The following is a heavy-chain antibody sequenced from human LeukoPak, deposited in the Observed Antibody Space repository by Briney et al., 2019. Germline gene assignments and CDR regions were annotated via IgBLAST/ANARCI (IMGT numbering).Heavy chain of an antibody. CDR2: IIPILGTA. V-gene: IGHV1-69*05. Sequence: RSSVKVSCKPSGGTFSTYAISWVRQDPGQGLEWMGGIIPILGTAKYAKKFQGRVTITTDEFTSTAHMELSSLRSEDTAVYYCASNTNYYEGSGHYVFDYWGQGTLVTISS. J-gene: IGHJ4*02. CDR3: ASNTNYYEGSGHYVFDY. CDR1: GGTFSTYA. D-gene: IGHD3-22*01.